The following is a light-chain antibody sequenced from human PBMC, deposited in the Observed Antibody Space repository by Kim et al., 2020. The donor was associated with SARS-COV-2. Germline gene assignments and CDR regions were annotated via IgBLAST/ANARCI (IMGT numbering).Light chain of an antibody. V-gene: IGKV1-13*02. Sequence: AIQLTQSPSSLSASVGDRVTISCRASQGISSALAWYQHKPGKAPKLLIYHASSLGSGVPSRFTGSGSGTDFTLTISSLRPEDFATYYCQQFNSYLLTFGGGTKVDIK. CDR1: QGISSA. CDR2: HAS. CDR3: QQFNSYLLT. J-gene: IGKJ4*01.